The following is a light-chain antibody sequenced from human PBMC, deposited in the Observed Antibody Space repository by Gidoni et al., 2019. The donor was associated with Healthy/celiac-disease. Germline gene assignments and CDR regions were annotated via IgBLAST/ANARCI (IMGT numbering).Light chain of an antibody. J-gene: IGLJ2*01. CDR3: QAWDSSTHVV. Sequence: SSELTQPPSVSVSPGQTPSITCAGDKWGDKYACWYQQKPGQSPVLVIYQDTKRPSGIPERFAGSNSGNTATLTISGTQAMDEADYYCQAWDSSTHVVFGGGTKLTVL. CDR1: KWGDKY. CDR2: QDT. V-gene: IGLV3-1*01.